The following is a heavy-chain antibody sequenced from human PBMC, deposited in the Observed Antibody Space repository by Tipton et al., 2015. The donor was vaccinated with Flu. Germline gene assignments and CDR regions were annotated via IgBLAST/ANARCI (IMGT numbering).Heavy chain of an antibody. CDR1: GGSISTSNYY. V-gene: IGHV4-39*07. CDR3: ARNLGGGAFDI. Sequence: TLSLTCTVSGGSISTSNYYWDWIRQPPGKGLEWIGNIYYSGTTSYNPSLQSRVTISIYTSNNQFSLKLSSVTAAATAVYYCARNLGGGAFDIWGQGTMVTVSS. J-gene: IGHJ3*02. CDR2: IYYSGTT. D-gene: IGHD3-10*01.